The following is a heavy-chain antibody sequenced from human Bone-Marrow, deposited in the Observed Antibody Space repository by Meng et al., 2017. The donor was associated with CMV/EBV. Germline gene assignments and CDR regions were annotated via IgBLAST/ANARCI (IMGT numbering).Heavy chain of an antibody. CDR1: GGSFSGYY. V-gene: IGHV4-34*01. J-gene: IGHJ6*02. CDR3: ARGSPGLRFLEWLLFDGMDV. CDR2: INHSGST. Sequence: GSLRLSCAVYGGSFSGYYWSWIRQPPGKGLEWIGEINHSGSTNYNPSLKSRVTISVDTSKNQFSLKLSSVTAADTALYYCARGSPGLRFLEWLLFDGMDVWGQGTTVTVSS. D-gene: IGHD3-3*01.